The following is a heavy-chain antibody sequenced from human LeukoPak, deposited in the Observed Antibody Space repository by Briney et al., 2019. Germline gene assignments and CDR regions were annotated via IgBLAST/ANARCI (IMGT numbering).Heavy chain of an antibody. J-gene: IGHJ4*02. CDR3: AKEPTVLTRYFDY. D-gene: IGHD4/OR15-4a*01. CDR1: GFTFSSYG. CDR2: ISGSGGST. V-gene: IGHV3-23*01. Sequence: PGGSLRLSCAASGFTFSSYGMTWVRQAPGKGLEWVSAISGSGGSTYYADSVKGRFTISRDNSKNTLYLQMNSLRAEDTAVYYCAKEPTVLTRYFDYWGQGTLVTVSS.